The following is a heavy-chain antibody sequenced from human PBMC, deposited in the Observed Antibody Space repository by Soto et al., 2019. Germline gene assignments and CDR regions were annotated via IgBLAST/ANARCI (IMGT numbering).Heavy chain of an antibody. CDR2: VSTSSTYI. CDR3: ARDLGRRDSPEH. Sequence: GGSLRLSCAASGFTFSTYSMNWVRQAPGKGLEWVSSVSTSSTYIYYGDSVKGRFTISRDNAKNSLYLQMNSLRAEDTAVYYCARDLGRRDSPEHWGQGTLVTVSS. D-gene: IGHD2-21*02. V-gene: IGHV3-21*01. J-gene: IGHJ4*02. CDR1: GFTFSTYS.